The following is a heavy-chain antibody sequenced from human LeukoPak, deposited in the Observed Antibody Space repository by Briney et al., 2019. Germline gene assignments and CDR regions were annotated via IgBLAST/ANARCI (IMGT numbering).Heavy chain of an antibody. V-gene: IGHV4-39*07. J-gene: IGHJ4*02. CDR3: ASRLMGRGY. CDR2: IYYSGST. CDR1: GGSISSSSYY. Sequence: SETLSHTCTVSGGSISSSSYYWGWIRQPPGKGLEWIGSIYYSGSTYYNPSLKSRVTISVDPSKNQFSLKLSSVTAADTAVYYCASRLMGRGYWGQGTLVTVSS. D-gene: IGHD6-6*01.